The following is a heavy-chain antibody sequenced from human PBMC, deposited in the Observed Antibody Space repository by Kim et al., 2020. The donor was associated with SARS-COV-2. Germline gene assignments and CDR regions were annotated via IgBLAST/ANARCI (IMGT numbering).Heavy chain of an antibody. V-gene: IGHV1-46*01. CDR1: GYTFTSYY. CDR3: ARDSLPAAVAGTGWFDP. Sequence: ASVKVSCKASGYTFTSYYMHWVRQAPGQGLEWMGIINPSGGSTSYAQKFQGRVTMTRDTSTSTVYMELSSLRSEDTAVYYCARDSLPAAVAGTGWFDPWGQGTLVTVSS. D-gene: IGHD6-19*01. J-gene: IGHJ5*02. CDR2: INPSGGST.